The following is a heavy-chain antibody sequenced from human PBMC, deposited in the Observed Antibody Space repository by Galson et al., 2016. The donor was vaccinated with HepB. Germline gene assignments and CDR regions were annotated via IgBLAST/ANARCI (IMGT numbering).Heavy chain of an antibody. CDR3: ARDPDTTGPLDI. Sequence: SLRLSCAASGFSLSAYYMTWLRRTPGKGLEWVSYISYSGSDMNYIDSVKGRFTISRDNAKNPLYLQMNSLRAEDTGIYYCARDPDTTGPLDIWGQGTVVIVSS. V-gene: IGHV3-11*05. J-gene: IGHJ3*02. CDR1: GFSLSAYY. D-gene: IGHD1-1*01. CDR2: ISYSGSDM.